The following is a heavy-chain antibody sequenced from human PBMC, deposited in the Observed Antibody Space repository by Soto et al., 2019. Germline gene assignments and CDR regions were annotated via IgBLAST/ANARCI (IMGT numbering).Heavy chain of an antibody. Sequence: PSETLSLTCTVSGGSISSGGYYWSWIRQHPGKGLEWIGYIYYSGSTYYNPSLKSRVTISVDTSKNQLSLKLSSVTAADTAVYYCASGRDGYNDYWGQGTLVTVSS. CDR3: ASGRDGYNDY. CDR2: IYYSGST. CDR1: GGSISSGGYY. V-gene: IGHV4-31*03. J-gene: IGHJ4*02. D-gene: IGHD5-12*01.